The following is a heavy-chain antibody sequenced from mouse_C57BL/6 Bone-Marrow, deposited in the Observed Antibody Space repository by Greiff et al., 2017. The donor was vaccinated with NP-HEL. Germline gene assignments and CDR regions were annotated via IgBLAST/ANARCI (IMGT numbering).Heavy chain of an antibody. CDR3: TTWKEYFDY. Sequence: VQLQQSGAELVRPGASVKLSCTASGFNIKDDYMHWVQQRPEQGLEWIGWIDPENGDTEYASKFQGKATITADTSSNTAYLQLSSLTSEDTAVYYCTTWKEYFDYWGQGTTLTVSS. V-gene: IGHV14-4*01. CDR1: GFNIKDDY. J-gene: IGHJ2*01. CDR2: IDPENGDT.